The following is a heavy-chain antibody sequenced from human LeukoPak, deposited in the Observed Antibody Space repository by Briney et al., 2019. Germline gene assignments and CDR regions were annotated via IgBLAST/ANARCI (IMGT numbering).Heavy chain of an antibody. V-gene: IGHV3-23*01. Sequence: SLRLSCAASGFTFSRVAMTWVRQGPRTGLEFVASIIYISGATYYEDSVKGRFTISRDNSKNTLYLHMNSLRAEDPDLYYCAKDGLYYDGSEHVYYFDSWGQGTLVTVSS. CDR3: AKDGLYYDGSEHVYYFDS. J-gene: IGHJ4*02. CDR2: IIYISGAT. D-gene: IGHD3-22*01. CDR1: GFTFSRVA.